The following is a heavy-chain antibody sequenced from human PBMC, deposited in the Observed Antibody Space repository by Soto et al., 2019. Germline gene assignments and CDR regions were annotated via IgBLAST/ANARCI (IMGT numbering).Heavy chain of an antibody. CDR1: GVSISSGGYY. CDR3: ARTCGGDCYDAFDI. Sequence: SETLSLTCTVSGVSISSGGYYWSWIRQHPGKGLEWIGYIYYSGSTYYNPSLKSRVTISVDTSKNQFSLKLSSVTAADTAVYYCARTCGGDCYDAFDIWGQGTMVTVSS. J-gene: IGHJ3*02. V-gene: IGHV4-31*03. D-gene: IGHD2-21*02. CDR2: IYYSGST.